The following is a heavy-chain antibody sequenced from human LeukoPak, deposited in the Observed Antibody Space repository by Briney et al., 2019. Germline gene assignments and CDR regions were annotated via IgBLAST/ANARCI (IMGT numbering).Heavy chain of an antibody. D-gene: IGHD1-14*01. CDR1: AFTFSGSA. Sequence: GGSLKLSCAASAFTFSGSAMHWVRQATGKGLEWIGRIRSKADSYATAYAASVKGRFTISRDDSKNTAYLQMNSLKTEDTAVYYCTRPSHSYGTDAFDIWGQGTMVTVSS. J-gene: IGHJ3*02. CDR3: TRPSHSYGTDAFDI. CDR2: IRSKADSYAT. V-gene: IGHV3-73*01.